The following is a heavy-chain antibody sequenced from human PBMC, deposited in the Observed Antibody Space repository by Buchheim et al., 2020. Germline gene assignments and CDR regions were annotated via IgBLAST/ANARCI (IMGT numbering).Heavy chain of an antibody. CDR3: AKGACSSTSCYAGGYFDN. D-gene: IGHD2-2*01. V-gene: IGHV3-23*01. J-gene: IGHJ4*02. CDR1: GFTFSSYA. CDR2: IGGSSYRT. Sequence: EVQLLESGGGLVQPGGSLRLPCAASGFTFSSYALNWVRQAPGKGLEWVSGIGGSSYRTYYADSVKGRITISRDISKNTLYLQMNSLRAEDTAVYYCAKGACSSTSCYAGGYFDNWGQGTL.